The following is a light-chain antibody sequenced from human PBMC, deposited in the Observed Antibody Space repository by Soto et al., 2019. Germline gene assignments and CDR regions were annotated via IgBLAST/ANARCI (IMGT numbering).Light chain of an antibody. CDR1: SSYVGGYNY. J-gene: IGLJ1*01. CDR2: DVN. CDR3: CSYATDSVYV. V-gene: IGLV2-14*01. Sequence: QSALTQPASVSGSPGQSITISCTGTSSYVGGYNYVSWYQQHPGKVPKLMMFDVNNRPSGVSNRFSGSKSGNTASLTISGLQAEDEADYFCCSYATDSVYVFGTGTKVTVL.